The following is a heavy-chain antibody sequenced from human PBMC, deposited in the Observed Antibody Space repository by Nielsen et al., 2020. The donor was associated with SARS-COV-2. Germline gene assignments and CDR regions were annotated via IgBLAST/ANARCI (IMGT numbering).Heavy chain of an antibody. J-gene: IGHJ6*03. Sequence: GESLKISCKGSGYSFTSYWISWVRQMPGKGLEWMGRIDPSDSYTNYSPSFQGHVTTSADKSISTAYLQWSSLKASDTAMYYCARRGSDYYYYMDVWGKGTTVTVSS. CDR2: IDPSDSYT. CDR3: ARRGSDYYYYMDV. D-gene: IGHD3-10*01. CDR1: GYSFTSYW. V-gene: IGHV5-10-1*01.